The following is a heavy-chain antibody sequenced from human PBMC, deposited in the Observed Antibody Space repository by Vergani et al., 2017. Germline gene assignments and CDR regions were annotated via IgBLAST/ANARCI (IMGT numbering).Heavy chain of an antibody. V-gene: IGHV5-51*01. CDR1: GYSFTSYW. CDR3: ARGMHCGGDCYPDAFDI. Sequence: EVQLVQSGAEVKKPGESLKISCKGSGYSFTSYWIGWVRQMPGKGLEWMRIIYPGDSDTKYSPSFQGQVTNSADKSISTAYLQWSSLKASDTAMYYCARGMHCGGDCYPDAFDIWGQGTMVTVSS. D-gene: IGHD2-21*01. J-gene: IGHJ3*02. CDR2: IYPGDSDT.